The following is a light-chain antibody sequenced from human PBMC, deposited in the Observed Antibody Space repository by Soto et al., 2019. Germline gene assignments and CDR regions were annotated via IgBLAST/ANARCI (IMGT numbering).Light chain of an antibody. CDR1: QTISSW. J-gene: IGKJ1*01. CDR3: QQYNSYSWT. CDR2: KAS. V-gene: IGKV1-5*03. Sequence: DIQMTQSPSTLSGSVGDRVTIPCRASQTISSWLAWYQQKPEKAPKLLIYKASTLKSGVPSRFSGSGSGTEFTLTISSLQPDDFATYYCQQYNSYSWTFGQGTKVDIK.